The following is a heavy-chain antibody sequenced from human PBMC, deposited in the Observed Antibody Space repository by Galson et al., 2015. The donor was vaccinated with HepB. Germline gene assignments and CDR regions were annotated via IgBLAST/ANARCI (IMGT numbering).Heavy chain of an antibody. D-gene: IGHD5-12*01. Sequence: SETLSLTCTVSGVSITSGQYYWAWVRQSPGKGLEWIGSIYHTGNTYYNSSLKSRLTMSLVTSTNQVSLRLTSVTAADTAIYYCAREGYTTDPWGQGTLVIVSS. CDR2: IYHTGNT. V-gene: IGHV4-39*01. CDR3: AREGYTTDP. CDR1: GVSITSGQYY. J-gene: IGHJ5*02.